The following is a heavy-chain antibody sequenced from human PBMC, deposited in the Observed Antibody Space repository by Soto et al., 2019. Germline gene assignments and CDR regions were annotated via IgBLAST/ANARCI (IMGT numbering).Heavy chain of an antibody. V-gene: IGHV2-5*02. D-gene: IGHD3-16*02. J-gene: IGHJ3*02. CDR3: AHIMITYGGVIGLDAFDN. Sequence: SCPTLVNPTQTLTLTCTFSGFSLNTRGVGXGWIRQPPGKALEWLAVIYWDDDRRYSPSLNSRLTITKDTSRNQVVLTMTNMDPVDTATYYCAHIMITYGGVIGLDAFDNWGQGTMVTVSS. CDR2: IYWDDDR. CDR1: GFSLNTRGVG.